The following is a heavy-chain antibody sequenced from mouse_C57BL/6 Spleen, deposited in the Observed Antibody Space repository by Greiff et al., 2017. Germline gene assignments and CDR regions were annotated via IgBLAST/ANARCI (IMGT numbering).Heavy chain of an antibody. CDR3: TTDRWGYFEV. CDR2: IDPEDGDT. V-gene: IGHV14-1*01. D-gene: IGHD2-14*01. J-gene: IGHJ1*03. CDR1: GFNIKDYY. Sequence: VQLQQSGAELVRPGASVKLSCTASGFNIKDYYMHWVKQRPEQGLEWIGRIDPEDGDTAYAPKFQGKATMTADTSSNTAYLQLSSLTAEDTAVYYSTTDRWGYFEVWGTGTTVTVSA.